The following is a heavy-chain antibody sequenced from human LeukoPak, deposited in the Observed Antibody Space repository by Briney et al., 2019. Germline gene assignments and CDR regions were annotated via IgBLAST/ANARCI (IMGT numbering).Heavy chain of an antibody. CDR3: AKELWFGEYSFDY. D-gene: IGHD3-10*01. V-gene: IGHV3-30*18. J-gene: IGHJ4*02. Sequence: PGGSLRLSCAASGFTFSSYGMHWVRQAPGKGLEWVEVISYDGSNKYYADSVKGRFTISRDNSKNTLYLQMNSLRAENTAVYYCAKELWFGEYSFDYWGQGTLVTVSS. CDR1: GFTFSSYG. CDR2: ISYDGSNK.